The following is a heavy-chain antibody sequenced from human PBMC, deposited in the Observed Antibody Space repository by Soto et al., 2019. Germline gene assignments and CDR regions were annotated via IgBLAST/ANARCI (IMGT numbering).Heavy chain of an antibody. CDR1: GGSIRSYY. Sequence: QVQLQESGPGLVKSSETLSLTCTVSGGSIRSYYWTWIRQPPGSGLEWIGHLYSGGSANYNPSLKSRVTISMETSKNQFSLRLISVPAADTAVYYCAGEGGLATFGVVWGQGTRVTASS. CDR2: LYSGGSA. V-gene: IGHV4-59*01. D-gene: IGHD3-3*01. CDR3: AGEGGLATFGVV. J-gene: IGHJ4*02.